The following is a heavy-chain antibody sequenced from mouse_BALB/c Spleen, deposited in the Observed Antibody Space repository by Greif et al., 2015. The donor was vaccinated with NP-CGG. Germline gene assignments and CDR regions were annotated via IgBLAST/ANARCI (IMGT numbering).Heavy chain of an antibody. D-gene: IGHD2-1*01. J-gene: IGHJ3*01. CDR2: INPSNGGT. CDR3: TRKNYGNYWFAY. V-gene: IGHV1S81*02. Sequence: VKLVESGAELVKPGASVKLSCKASGYTFASYYMYWVKQRPGQGLEWIGEINPSNGGTNFNEKFKSKATLTVDKSSSTAYMQLSSLTSEDSAVYYCTRKNYGNYWFAYWGQGTLVTVSA. CDR1: GYTFASYY.